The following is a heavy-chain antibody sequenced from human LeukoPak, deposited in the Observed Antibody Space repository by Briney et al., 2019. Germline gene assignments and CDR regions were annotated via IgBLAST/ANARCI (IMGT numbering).Heavy chain of an antibody. CDR1: GGSITSTGYY. Sequence: PSETLSLTRTVSGGSITSTGYYWGWIRQPPGKELEWIGIIYYSGNTYYNPSLKSRVTISVDTSKNQFSLKLNSVTAADTAVYYCARHRYCGYDCLLGRHPVPPLDIWGQGAVVTVSS. CDR2: IYYSGNT. CDR3: ARHRYCGYDCLLGRHPVPPLDI. D-gene: IGHD2-21*02. V-gene: IGHV4-39*01. J-gene: IGHJ3*02.